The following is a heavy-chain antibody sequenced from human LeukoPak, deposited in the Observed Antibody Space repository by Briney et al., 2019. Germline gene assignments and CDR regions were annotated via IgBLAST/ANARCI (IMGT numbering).Heavy chain of an antibody. D-gene: IGHD6-13*01. V-gene: IGHV3-23*01. CDR2: VSITGGST. Sequence: GGSLRLSCAASGFTFSSYAMNWVRQAPGKGLEWVSTVSITGGSTYYADSVKGRFTISRDNSNNMLYLQINSLRAEDTALYYCAKGGSSWSRNWVDPWGQGTLVTVSS. CDR3: AKGGSSWSRNWVDP. CDR1: GFTFSSYA. J-gene: IGHJ5*02.